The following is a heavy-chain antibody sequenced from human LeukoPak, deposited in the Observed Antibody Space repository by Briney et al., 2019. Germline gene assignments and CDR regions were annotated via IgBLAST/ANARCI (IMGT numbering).Heavy chain of an antibody. CDR3: ASRELVGYDSSGYYASNDAFDI. V-gene: IGHV1-46*01. D-gene: IGHD3-22*01. Sequence: ASVKVSCKASGYSFTSHYMHWVRQAPGQGLEWLGLINPSGSSTLYAQKFQGRVTMTRDMSTSTVYMELSSLRSEDTAVYYCASRELVGYDSSGYYASNDAFDIWGQGTMVTVSS. J-gene: IGHJ3*02. CDR2: INPSGSST. CDR1: GYSFTSHY.